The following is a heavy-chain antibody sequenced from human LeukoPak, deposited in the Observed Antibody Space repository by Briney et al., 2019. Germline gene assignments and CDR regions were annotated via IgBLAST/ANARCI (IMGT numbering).Heavy chain of an antibody. CDR2: ISDTGKT. J-gene: IGHJ4*02. D-gene: IGHD3-3*01. V-gene: IGHV4-59*01. CDR1: VVSLSYYY. CDR3: VTGYYEPFDN. Sequence: SETLSLTCNVSVVSLSYYYWGWIRQSPGKGLEWLGYISDTGKTDYNPSLKSRGTLSLDMSKNLVSLRLTSVTAADTAVYYCVTGYYEPFDNWGRGTLVIVSS.